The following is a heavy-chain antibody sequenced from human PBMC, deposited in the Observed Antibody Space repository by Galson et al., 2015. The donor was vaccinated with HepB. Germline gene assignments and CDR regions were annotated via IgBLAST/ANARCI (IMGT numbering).Heavy chain of an antibody. Sequence: SLRLSCAASGFTFSSCSMGRVRQAPGKGLDWVSLIGASDGRTFYADSVRGRFTISRDNSKNTLYLQVNSLRDEDTAVYYCAKRDGDYGLSDYCGQGTLVTVSS. CDR2: IGASDGRT. J-gene: IGHJ4*02. D-gene: IGHD4-17*01. V-gene: IGHV3-23*01. CDR1: GFTFSSCS. CDR3: AKRDGDYGLSDY.